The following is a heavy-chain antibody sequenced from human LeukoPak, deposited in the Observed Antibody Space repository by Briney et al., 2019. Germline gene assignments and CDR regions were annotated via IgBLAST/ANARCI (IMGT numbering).Heavy chain of an antibody. CDR3: ARDYYYDSSGYDAFDI. CDR2: IYTSGST. D-gene: IGHD3-22*01. CDR1: GGSISSGSYY. J-gene: IGHJ3*02. V-gene: IGHV4-61*02. Sequence: SETLSLTCTVSGGSISSGSYYWSWIRQPAGKGLEWIGRIYTSGSTNYNPSLKSRVTISVDTSKNQFSLKLSSVTAADTAVYYCARDYYYDSSGYDAFDIWGLGTMVTVSS.